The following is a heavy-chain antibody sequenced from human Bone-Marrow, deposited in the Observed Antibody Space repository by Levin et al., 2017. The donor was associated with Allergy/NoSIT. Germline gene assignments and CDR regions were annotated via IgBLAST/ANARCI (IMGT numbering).Heavy chain of an antibody. CDR2: MYDRGST. D-gene: IGHD2-2*01. CDR3: ATFIKGDIEVVPAAMFFNF. V-gene: IGHV4-39*01. Sequence: SETLSLTCTVSGDSIRSSSYYWGWIRQPPGKGLEWIGRMYDRGSTYYTSSLRSRVTISVDTSQNQFSLRLTSVTASDTAVYYCATFIKGDIEVVPAAMFFNFWGQGTLVTVSS. CDR1: GDSIRSSSYY. J-gene: IGHJ4*02.